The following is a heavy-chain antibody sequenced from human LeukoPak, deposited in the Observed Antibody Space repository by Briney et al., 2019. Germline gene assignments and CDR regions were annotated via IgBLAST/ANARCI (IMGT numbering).Heavy chain of an antibody. D-gene: IGHD3-22*01. Sequence: PGGSLRLSCAASGFTFSSSATSWVRQAPGKGLEWVSSTTGSGGSAYYADSVKGRFTISRDNSQNTLYLQMNSLRAEDTALYYCAKHARDSSGYRFDHWGQGTLVTVSS. CDR3: AKHARDSSGYRFDH. CDR2: TTGSGGSA. V-gene: IGHV3-23*01. J-gene: IGHJ4*02. CDR1: GFTFSSSA.